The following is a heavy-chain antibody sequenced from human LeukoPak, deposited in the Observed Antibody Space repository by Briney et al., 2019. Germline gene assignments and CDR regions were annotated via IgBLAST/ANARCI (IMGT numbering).Heavy chain of an antibody. Sequence: ASVKVSCKASGYTFTGYYMHWVRQAPGQGLEWMGWINPNSGGTNYAQKFQGRVTMTRDTSISTAYMELSRLRSDDTAVYYCARRDILTGYYASAAFDIWGQGTMVTVSS. CDR3: ARRDILTGYYASAAFDI. CDR1: GYTFTGYY. V-gene: IGHV1-2*02. D-gene: IGHD3-9*01. J-gene: IGHJ3*02. CDR2: INPNSGGT.